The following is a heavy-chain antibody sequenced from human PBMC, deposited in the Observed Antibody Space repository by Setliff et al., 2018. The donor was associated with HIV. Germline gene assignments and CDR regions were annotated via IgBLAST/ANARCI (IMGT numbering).Heavy chain of an antibody. J-gene: IGHJ3*02. D-gene: IGHD3-10*01. CDR1: GGSFSDYY. CDR3: ARKSTLRYYYGSGSLDAFDI. V-gene: IGHV4-34*01. Sequence: SETLSLTCAVYGGSFSDYYWSWIRQPPGKGLEWIGEINHSGSTNYNPSLKSRVTISVDTSKNQFSLKLSSVTAADTAVYYCARKSTLRYYYGSGSLDAFDIWGQGTKVTVSS. CDR2: INHSGST.